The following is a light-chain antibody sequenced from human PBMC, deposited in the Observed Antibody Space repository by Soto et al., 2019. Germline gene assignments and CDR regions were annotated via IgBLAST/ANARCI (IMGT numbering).Light chain of an antibody. V-gene: IGKV1-5*01. Sequence: DLQMTQSPSTLSAFVGDRVAITCLATQDINNWLAWYQQKPGKAPRLLIYDVSTLQTGVPSRFSGRGSGTEATLIISSLQPDDVATYYCQQYFHYPVTFGRGTKVDIK. CDR3: QQYFHYPVT. CDR2: DVS. CDR1: QDINNW. J-gene: IGKJ2*01.